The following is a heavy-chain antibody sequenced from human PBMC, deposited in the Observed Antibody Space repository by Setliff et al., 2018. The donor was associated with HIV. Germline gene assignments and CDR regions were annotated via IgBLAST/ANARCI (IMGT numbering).Heavy chain of an antibody. V-gene: IGHV3-21*01. D-gene: IGHD3-22*01. Sequence: GGSLRLSCAASGFTFSNYNMNWVRQAPGKGLEWVSSISYDSRFIYHADSMKGRFTISRDNAKKLVYLQMNNLRAEDTAVYYCARDFGYFDEYGDYYYMDVWGKGTAVTVSS. CDR1: GFTFSNYN. CDR3: ARDFGYFDEYGDYYYMDV. CDR2: ISYDSRFI. J-gene: IGHJ6*03.